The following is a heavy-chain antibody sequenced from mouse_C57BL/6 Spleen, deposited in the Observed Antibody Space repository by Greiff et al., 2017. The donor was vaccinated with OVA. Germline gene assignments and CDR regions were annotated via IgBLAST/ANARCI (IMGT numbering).Heavy chain of an antibody. J-gene: IGHJ4*01. Sequence: EVLLVESGGGLVKPGGSLKLSCAASGFTFSSYTMSWVRQTPEQRLEWVATISGGGGNTYYPDSVKGRFTLSRDNAKNTLYLQMSSLRSEDTALDYCSRHNGYEDYAMDYWGQGTSVTVSS. CDR1: GFTFSSYT. CDR3: SRHNGYEDYAMDY. CDR2: ISGGGGNT. V-gene: IGHV5-9*01. D-gene: IGHD2-2*01.